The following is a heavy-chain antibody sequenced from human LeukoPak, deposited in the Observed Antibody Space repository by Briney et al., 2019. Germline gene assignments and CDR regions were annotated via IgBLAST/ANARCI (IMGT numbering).Heavy chain of an antibody. J-gene: IGHJ4*02. CDR1: GYTFTGYY. Sequence: ASVKVSCKASGYTFTGYYMHWVRQAPGQGLEWMGWINPNSGGTNYAQKFQGWVTMTRDTSISTAYMELSRLRSDDTAVYYCAREPHYDILTDYYENPTTGFDYWGQGTLVTVSS. CDR3: AREPHYDILTDYYENPTTGFDY. V-gene: IGHV1-2*04. D-gene: IGHD3-9*01. CDR2: INPNSGGT.